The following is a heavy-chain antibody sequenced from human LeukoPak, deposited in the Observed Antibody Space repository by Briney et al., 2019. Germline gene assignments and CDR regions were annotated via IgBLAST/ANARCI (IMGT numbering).Heavy chain of an antibody. CDR2: INPSGSST. J-gene: IGHJ4*02. Sequence: VSVKVSCKASGYSFTSYYMHWVRQAPGQGLEWMGLINPSGSSTTYAQRFQGRVTMTRDISTSTDYMELTSLRSDDTAVYYCASSRQRNFDYWGQGTLVTVSS. V-gene: IGHV1-46*01. CDR1: GYSFTSYY. D-gene: IGHD6-25*01. CDR3: ASSRQRNFDY.